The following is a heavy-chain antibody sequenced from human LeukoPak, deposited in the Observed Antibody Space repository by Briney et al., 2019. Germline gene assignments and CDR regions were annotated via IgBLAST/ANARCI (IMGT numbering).Heavy chain of an antibody. V-gene: IGHV3-9*01. CDR2: INWNSGNI. Sequence: GGSLRLSCAASGFIFDDYAMHWVRQAPGKGLEWVSGINWNSGNIGYADSVKGRFTISRDNAKNSVYLEMNSLRADDTAVYYCARSARLMKGVVEVTALDDWGQGTLVTVSS. D-gene: IGHD3-3*01. J-gene: IGHJ4*02. CDR3: ARSARLMKGVVEVTALDD. CDR1: GFIFDDYA.